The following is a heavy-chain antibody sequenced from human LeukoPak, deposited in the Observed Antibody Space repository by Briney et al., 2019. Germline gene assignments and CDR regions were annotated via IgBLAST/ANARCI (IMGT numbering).Heavy chain of an antibody. V-gene: IGHV3-30*02. CDR2: IRYDGSNK. CDR3: ANGGLAKYYDILTGYYSGSYGPFDY. J-gene: IGHJ4*02. D-gene: IGHD3-9*01. Sequence: PGGSLRLSCAASGFTFSSYGMHWVRQAPGKGLEWVAFIRYDGSNKYYAGSVKGRFTISRDNSKNTLYLQMNSLRAEDTAVYYCANGGLAKYYDILTGYYSGSYGPFDYWGQGTLVTVSS. CDR1: GFTFSSYG.